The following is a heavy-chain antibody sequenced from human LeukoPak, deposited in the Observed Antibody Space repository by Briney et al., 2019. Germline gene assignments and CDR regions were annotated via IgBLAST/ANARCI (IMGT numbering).Heavy chain of an antibody. D-gene: IGHD3-22*01. CDR1: GFTFSSYE. V-gene: IGHV3-48*03. Sequence: GGSLRLSCAASGFTFSSYEMNWVRQAPGKGLEWVSYISSSGSTIYYADSVMGRFTISRDNAKNSLYLQMNSLRAEDTAVYYCARDSYYYDSSGLITEYFQHWGQGTLVTVSS. J-gene: IGHJ1*01. CDR2: ISSSGSTI. CDR3: ARDSYYYDSSGLITEYFQH.